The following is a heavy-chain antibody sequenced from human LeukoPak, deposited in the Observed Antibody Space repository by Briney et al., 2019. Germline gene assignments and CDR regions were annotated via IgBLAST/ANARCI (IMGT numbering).Heavy chain of an antibody. CDR1: GYTFTGYF. Sequence: ASVKVSCKASGYTFTGYFIHWVRQAPGQGLEWMGWINPNSDGTNYAQKFQGRVTMTRDMSTSTVYMELNSLRSEDTAVYYCARDPPYHYIWGSARDAFDIWGQGTMVTVSS. D-gene: IGHD3-16*01. J-gene: IGHJ3*02. CDR3: ARDPPYHYIWGSARDAFDI. CDR2: INPNSDGT. V-gene: IGHV1-2*02.